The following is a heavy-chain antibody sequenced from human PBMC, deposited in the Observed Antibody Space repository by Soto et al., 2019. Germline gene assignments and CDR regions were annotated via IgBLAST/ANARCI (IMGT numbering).Heavy chain of an antibody. D-gene: IGHD2-2*01. Sequence: PSETLSLTCAVEGGSCSGYYWSWIRQPPGKGLEWIGEINHSGSTNYNPSLKSRVTISVDTSKNQFSLKLSSVTAADTAVYYCARRSELPAAIRAAAPRRKSWFDPWGQGTLVTVSS. CDR3: ARRSELPAAIRAAAPRRKSWFDP. CDR1: GGSCSGYY. CDR2: INHSGST. V-gene: IGHV4-34*01. J-gene: IGHJ5*02.